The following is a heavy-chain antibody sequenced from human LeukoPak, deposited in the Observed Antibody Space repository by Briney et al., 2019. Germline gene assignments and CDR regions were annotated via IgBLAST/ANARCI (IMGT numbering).Heavy chain of an antibody. Sequence: GASVKVSCKASGYTFTSYGISWVRQAPGQGLEWMGWISAYNGNTNYAQKLQGRVTVTTDTSTSTAYMELRSLRSDDTAVYYCARDDFWSGFYYFDYWGQRTLVTVSS. CDR2: ISAYNGNT. D-gene: IGHD3-3*01. J-gene: IGHJ4*02. CDR1: GYTFTSYG. V-gene: IGHV1-18*01. CDR3: ARDDFWSGFYYFDY.